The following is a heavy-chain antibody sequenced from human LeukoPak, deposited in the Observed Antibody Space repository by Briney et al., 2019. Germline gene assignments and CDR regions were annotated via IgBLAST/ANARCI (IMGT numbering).Heavy chain of an antibody. CDR2: ISDSADTI. D-gene: IGHD3-16*01. V-gene: IGHV3-11*01. J-gene: IGHJ4*02. CDR1: GFTFSDSY. Sequence: GGSLRLSCAASGFTFSDSYMSWIRQVPGKGLEWISYISDSADTIYYADSVKRRFTFSRDNAKNSLYLQMNSLRAEDTAVYYCAREGGDWGEGYFDYWGQGTLVTVSS. CDR3: AREGGDWGEGYFDY.